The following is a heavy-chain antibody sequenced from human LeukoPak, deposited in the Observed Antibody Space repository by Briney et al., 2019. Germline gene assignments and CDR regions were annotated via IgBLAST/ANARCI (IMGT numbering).Heavy chain of an antibody. J-gene: IGHJ5*02. D-gene: IGHD3-10*02. CDR3: ARGLTQMLVSPFDP. V-gene: IGHV4-39*01. Sequence: PSETLSLTCTVSGGSISSSSYYWGWIRQPPGKGLEWIGSIYYSGSTYYNPPLKSRVTISVDTSKNQFSLKLSSVTAADTAVYYCARGLTQMLVSPFDPWGQGTLVTVSS. CDR1: GGSISSSSYY. CDR2: IYYSGST.